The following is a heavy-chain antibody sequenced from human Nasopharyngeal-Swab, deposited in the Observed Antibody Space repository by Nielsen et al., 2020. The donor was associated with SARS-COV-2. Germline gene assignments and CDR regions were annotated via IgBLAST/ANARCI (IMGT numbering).Heavy chain of an antibody. CDR3: ARDQGYYDTSNYYQN. Sequence: ASVKVSCKASGYTFRSYDVHWVRQAPGQGLEWMGWISPVNGKTRYSQKFQGRVTITRDTSASTAYMELSSLRSEDTAVYYCARDQGYYDTSNYYQNWGQGTLVTVSS. CDR1: GYTFRSYD. D-gene: IGHD3-22*01. CDR2: ISPVNGKT. J-gene: IGHJ4*02. V-gene: IGHV1-3*01.